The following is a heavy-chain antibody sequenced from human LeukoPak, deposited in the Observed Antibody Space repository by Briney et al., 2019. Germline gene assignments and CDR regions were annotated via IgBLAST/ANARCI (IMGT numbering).Heavy chain of an antibody. CDR2: LYYSGST. D-gene: IGHD1-26*01. V-gene: IGHV4-39*01. Sequence: SETLSLTCTVSGGSISSSAYYWGWIRQPPGKGLEWIGSLYYSGSTYYNPSLKSRVTISVDTSKKQFSLRLTSVTAADTAVYYCAGQGGSPDWFDPWGQGTLVTVSS. J-gene: IGHJ5*02. CDR3: AGQGGSPDWFDP. CDR1: GGSISSSAYY.